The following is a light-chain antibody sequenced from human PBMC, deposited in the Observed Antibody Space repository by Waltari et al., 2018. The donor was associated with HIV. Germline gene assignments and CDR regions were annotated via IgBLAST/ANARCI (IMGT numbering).Light chain of an antibody. CDR2: NAS. CDR1: QSVSSD. V-gene: IGKV3-15*01. J-gene: IGKJ1*01. Sequence: EILMTQPPATLSVPPGERVTLSCRASQSVSSDLAWYRQNPGQAPRLLIYNASTRATGLPARFSGSGSGTEFTLTISSLQSEDFAFYYCQQYNNWPPWTFGQGTKVEIK. CDR3: QQYNNWPPWT.